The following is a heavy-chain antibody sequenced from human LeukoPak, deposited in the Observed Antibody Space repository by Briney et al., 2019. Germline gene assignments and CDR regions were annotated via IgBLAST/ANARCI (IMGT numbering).Heavy chain of an antibody. CDR2: IYYGGST. D-gene: IGHD2-8*02. V-gene: IGHV4-30-4*07. Sequence: PSETLSLTCTVSGDSINNVHYSWNWIRQSPGKELEWIGDIYYGGSTYYNPSLRSRLTMSLDTSKNEFSLRLISVTAADTAVYFCARGHCTGGNCHMNWFDPWGQGTLVTVSA. CDR3: ARGHCTGGNCHMNWFDP. J-gene: IGHJ5*02. CDR1: GDSINNVHYS.